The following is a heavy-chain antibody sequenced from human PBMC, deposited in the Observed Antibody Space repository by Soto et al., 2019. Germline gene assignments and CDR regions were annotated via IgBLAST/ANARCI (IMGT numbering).Heavy chain of an antibody. CDR3: ARAGPELGYDYIWGSYPTFDY. J-gene: IGHJ4*02. CDR2: ISAYNGNT. D-gene: IGHD3-16*02. CDR1: GYTFTSYG. V-gene: IGHV1-18*01. Sequence: ASVKVSCKASGYTFTSYGISWVRQAPGQGLEWMGWISAYNGNTNYPQKLQGRVTMTTDTSTSTAYMEPRSLRSDDTAVYYCARAGPELGYDYIWGSYPTFDYWGQGTLVTVSS.